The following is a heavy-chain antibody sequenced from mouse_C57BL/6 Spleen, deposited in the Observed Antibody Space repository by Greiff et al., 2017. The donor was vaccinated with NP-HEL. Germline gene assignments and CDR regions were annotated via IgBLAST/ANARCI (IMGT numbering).Heavy chain of an antibody. Sequence: EVQLQQSGEGLVKPGGSLKLSCAASGFTFSSYAMSWVRQTPEKRLEWVAYISSGGDYIYYADTVKGRFTISRDNARNTLYLQMSSLKSEDTAMYYCTRDWGTGFDYWGQGTTLTVSS. V-gene: IGHV5-9-1*02. CDR3: TRDWGTGFDY. J-gene: IGHJ2*01. CDR2: ISSGGDYI. CDR1: GFTFSSYA. D-gene: IGHD4-1*01.